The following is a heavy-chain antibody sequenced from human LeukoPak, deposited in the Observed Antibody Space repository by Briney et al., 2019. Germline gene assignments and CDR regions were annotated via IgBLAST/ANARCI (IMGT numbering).Heavy chain of an antibody. V-gene: IGHV3-30*02. J-gene: IGHJ4*02. CDR2: IRYDGSNK. CDR1: GFTFSSYG. CDR3: ATSCSLPQPNFDY. D-gene: IGHD6-13*01. Sequence: PGGSLRLSCAASGFTFSSYGMHWVRQAPGKGLEWVAFIRYDGSNKYYADSVKGRFTISRDNSKNTLYLQMNSLRAEDTALYYCATSCSLPQPNFDYWGQGTLVTVSS.